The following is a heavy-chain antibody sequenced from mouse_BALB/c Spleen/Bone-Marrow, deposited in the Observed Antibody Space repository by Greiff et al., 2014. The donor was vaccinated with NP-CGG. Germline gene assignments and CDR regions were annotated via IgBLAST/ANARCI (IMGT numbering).Heavy chain of an antibody. J-gene: IGHJ2*01. CDR1: GYVFSTYW. D-gene: IGHD1-1*01. CDR3: ARSGYGSSYDY. V-gene: IGHV1-80*01. Sequence: QVHVKQSGAELVRPGSSVKISCKASGYVFSTYWMNWVKQRPGQGLAWIGQIYPGDGDTNYNGKFKGTTTLTADKSSSTAYMQLSSLTSEDSAVYFCARSGYGSSYDYWGQGTTLTVSS. CDR2: IYPGDGDT.